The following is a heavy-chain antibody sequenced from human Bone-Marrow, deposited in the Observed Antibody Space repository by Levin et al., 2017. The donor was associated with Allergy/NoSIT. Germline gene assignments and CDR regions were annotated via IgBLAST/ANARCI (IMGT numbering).Heavy chain of an antibody. CDR2: MNPNTGTT. Sequence: GASVKVSCKASGYSFTSYEMNWVRQVPGQGPEWLGWMNPNTGTTGYAQKFQGRVTMTRNISINTAYMELSSLRFEDTALYYCARAGGSGPIGHFYGMDVWGQGTAVAVSS. J-gene: IGHJ6*02. D-gene: IGHD3-10*01. CDR3: ARAGGSGPIGHFYGMDV. CDR1: GYSFTSYE. V-gene: IGHV1-8*01.